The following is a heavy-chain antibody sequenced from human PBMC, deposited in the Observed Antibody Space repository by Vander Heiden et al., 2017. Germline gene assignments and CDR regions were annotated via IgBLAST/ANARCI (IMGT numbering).Heavy chain of an antibody. Sequence: EVQLLESGGGLVQPGGSLRLSCAASGFTFSSYAMSWVRQAPGKGLDCVSAISGSGGSTYYADSVKGRFTISRDNSKNTLYLQMNSLRAEDTAVYYCANGRRYYDFWSPDYWGQGTLVTVSS. CDR2: ISGSGGST. V-gene: IGHV3-23*01. CDR3: ANGRRYYDFWSPDY. D-gene: IGHD3-3*01. J-gene: IGHJ4*02. CDR1: GFTFSSYA.